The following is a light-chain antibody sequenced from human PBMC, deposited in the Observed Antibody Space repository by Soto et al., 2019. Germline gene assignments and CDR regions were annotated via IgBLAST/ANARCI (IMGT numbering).Light chain of an antibody. V-gene: IGKV1-39*01. CDR3: QQSFSSSWT. J-gene: IGKJ1*01. CDR2: AAS. Sequence: DIQMTQSPASRSASIGDRVIITCRASQSISNYLNWYQHKPGRAPKFLIYAASSLQSGVPSRFSGSGSGTDFTLTISSLQREDFATYFCQQSFSSSWTFGQGTKVDIK. CDR1: QSISNY.